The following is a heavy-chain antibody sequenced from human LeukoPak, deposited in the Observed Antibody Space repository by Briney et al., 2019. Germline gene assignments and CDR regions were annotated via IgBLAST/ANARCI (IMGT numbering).Heavy chain of an antibody. CDR1: GFTFSSYA. CDR3: AKNAGSSSAWYLNY. J-gene: IGHJ4*02. Sequence: GGSLRLSCAGSGFTFSSYAMSWVRQAPGKGLEWVSGISGTSGTQYYADSVKGRFTVSRDNSKNTLYLQMNSLRADDTAVYYCAKNAGSSSAWYLNYWGQGTLVTVSS. CDR2: ISGTSGTQ. D-gene: IGHD6-19*01. V-gene: IGHV3-23*01.